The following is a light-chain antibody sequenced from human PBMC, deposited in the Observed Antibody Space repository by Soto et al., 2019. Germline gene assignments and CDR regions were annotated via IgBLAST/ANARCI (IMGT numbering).Light chain of an antibody. J-gene: IGLJ3*02. CDR3: QAWDSSTVV. Sequence: SYELTQPPSVSVSPGQTASITCSGDRLGDKYASWYQQKPGQSPVLVIYQDGKRPSGIPERFSGSNSGNTATLTISGTQALDEADYCCQAWDSSTVVFGGGTKLTVL. CDR1: RLGDKY. V-gene: IGLV3-1*01. CDR2: QDG.